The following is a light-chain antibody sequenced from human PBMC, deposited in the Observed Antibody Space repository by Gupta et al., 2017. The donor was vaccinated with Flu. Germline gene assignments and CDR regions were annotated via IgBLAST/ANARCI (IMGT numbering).Light chain of an antibody. J-gene: IGLJ2*01. CDR3: QSYDNTLGGSVV. V-gene: IGLV1-40*01. CDR1: SSNIGADYD. Sequence: QSVLTHPPSVSGAPGQRVTISCTGSSSNIGADYDVHWYQKLPGEAPKLLIYGNSNRPSGVPDRFSGSKSGTSTSLAITGLQAEDEGDYYCQSYDNTLGGSVVFGGGTKVTVL. CDR2: GNS.